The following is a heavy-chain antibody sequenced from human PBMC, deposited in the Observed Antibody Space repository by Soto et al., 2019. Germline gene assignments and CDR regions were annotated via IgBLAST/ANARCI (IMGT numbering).Heavy chain of an antibody. J-gene: IGHJ4*02. CDR2: ISYDGSNK. V-gene: IGHV3-30*18. D-gene: IGHD3-10*01. CDR1: GFTFSSYG. Sequence: ESGGGVVQPGRSLRLSCAASGFTFSSYGMHWVRQAPGKGLEWVAVISYDGSNKYYADSVKGRFTISRDNSKNTLYLQMNSLRAEDTAVYYCAKLYYGSGLTDYWGQGTLVTVSS. CDR3: AKLYYGSGLTDY.